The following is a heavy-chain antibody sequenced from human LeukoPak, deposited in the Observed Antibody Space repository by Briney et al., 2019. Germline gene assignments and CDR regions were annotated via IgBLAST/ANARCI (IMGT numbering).Heavy chain of an antibody. V-gene: IGHV1-69*08. CDR3: ARASELGEWFGDLLYV. J-gene: IGHJ6*02. CDR1: GYTLTELS. CDR2: IIPFLDTT. Sequence: ASVKVSCKVSGYTLTELSMHWVRQAPGQGLEWLGKIIPFLDTTNYAHKFQGRVKITADKSTSTAYLELRSLRSEDTAIYYCARASELGEWFGDLLYVWGQGTAVTVSS. D-gene: IGHD3-10*01.